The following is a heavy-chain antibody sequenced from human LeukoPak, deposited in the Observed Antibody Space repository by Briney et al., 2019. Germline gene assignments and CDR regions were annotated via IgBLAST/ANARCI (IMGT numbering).Heavy chain of an antibody. CDR1: GGTFSSYA. Sequence: APVKVSCKASGGTFSSYAISWVRQAPGQGLEWMGRIIPILGIANYAQKFQGRVTITADKSTSTAYMELNSLRSEDTAVYYCARVRCSSTSCYIINWFDPWGQGNLVTVSS. D-gene: IGHD2-2*02. V-gene: IGHV1-69*04. J-gene: IGHJ5*02. CDR2: IIPILGIA. CDR3: ARVRCSSTSCYIINWFDP.